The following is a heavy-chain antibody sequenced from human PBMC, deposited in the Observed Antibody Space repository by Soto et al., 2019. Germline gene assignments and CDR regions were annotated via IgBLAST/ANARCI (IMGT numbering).Heavy chain of an antibody. CDR2: IYWDDDK. Sequence: SGPTLVNPTQTLTLTCTFSGFSLSTSGVGVGWIRQPPGKALEWLALIYWDDDKRYSPSLKSRLTITKDTSKNQVVLIMTNMDPVDTATYYCAATTTFNIVVVPVFDYWGQGTLVTVSS. J-gene: IGHJ4*02. V-gene: IGHV2-5*02. CDR1: GFSLSTSGVG. CDR3: AATTTFNIVVVPVFDY. D-gene: IGHD2-2*01.